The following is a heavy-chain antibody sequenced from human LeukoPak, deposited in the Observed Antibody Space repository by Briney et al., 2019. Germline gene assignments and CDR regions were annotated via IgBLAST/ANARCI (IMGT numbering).Heavy chain of an antibody. J-gene: IGHJ4*02. Sequence: SETLSLTCAVSGVSFNDYYWSWVRQTPGRGLEWIGEINHSGYTNDSPSLKSRVTLSIDTSRNQFSLNLRSVTVADTGIYYCTRMTTGHDYWGQGTLVSVSS. CDR3: TRMTTGHDY. D-gene: IGHD4-17*01. V-gene: IGHV4-34*01. CDR1: GVSFNDYY. CDR2: INHSGYT.